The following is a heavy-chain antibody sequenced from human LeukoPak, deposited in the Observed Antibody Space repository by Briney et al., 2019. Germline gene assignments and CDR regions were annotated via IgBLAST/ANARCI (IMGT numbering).Heavy chain of an antibody. CDR3: ARDMGIAAAGTCGY. D-gene: IGHD6-13*01. CDR1: GYTFTGYY. CDR2: INPNSGGT. V-gene: IGHV1-2*02. J-gene: IGHJ4*02. Sequence: GASVKVSSKASGYTFTGYYMHWVRQAPGQGLEWMGWINPNSGGTNYAQKLQGRVTMTTDTSTSTAYMELRSLRSDDTAVYYCARDMGIAAAGTCGYWGQGTLVTVSS.